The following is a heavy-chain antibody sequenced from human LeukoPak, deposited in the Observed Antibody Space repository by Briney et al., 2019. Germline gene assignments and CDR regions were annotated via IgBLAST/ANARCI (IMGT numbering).Heavy chain of an antibody. CDR2: ISYDGST. D-gene: IGHD6-13*01. Sequence: SETLSLTCTVSGDSISTYYWSWIRLPPGKGLEWIGYISYDGSTHYNPSLKSRVTISVDTSKNQFSLKLTSLTAADTAVYYCARGWGSSWYYFDYWGQGTLATVST. J-gene: IGHJ4*02. CDR3: ARGWGSSWYYFDY. CDR1: GDSISTYY. V-gene: IGHV4-59*01.